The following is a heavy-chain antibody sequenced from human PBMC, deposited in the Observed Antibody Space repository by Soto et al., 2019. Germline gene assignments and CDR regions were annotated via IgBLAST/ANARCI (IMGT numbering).Heavy chain of an antibody. Sequence: SVKVSCKASGGTFSSYAISWVRQAPGQGLEWMGGIIPIFGTANYAQKFQGRVTITADESTSTAYMELSSLRSEDTAVYYCARADYYDSSGYYRLFDIWGQGTMVTVSS. CDR1: GGTFSSYA. CDR2: IIPIFGTA. CDR3: ARADYYDSSGYYRLFDI. D-gene: IGHD3-22*01. J-gene: IGHJ3*02. V-gene: IGHV1-69*13.